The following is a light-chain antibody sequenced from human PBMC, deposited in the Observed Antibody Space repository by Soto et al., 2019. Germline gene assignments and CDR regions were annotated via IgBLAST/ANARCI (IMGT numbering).Light chain of an antibody. Sequence: QSVLTQPASVSGSPGQSITISCTGTSSDVGGYNYVSWYQQHPGKAPKLMIYGVSNRPSGVSNRFSGSKSGNTASLTISGLQAEDEADYYCSSYTSSSTLEGYVFGTGTKVTVL. CDR1: SSDVGGYNY. CDR2: GVS. V-gene: IGLV2-14*01. CDR3: SSYTSSSTLEGYV. J-gene: IGLJ1*01.